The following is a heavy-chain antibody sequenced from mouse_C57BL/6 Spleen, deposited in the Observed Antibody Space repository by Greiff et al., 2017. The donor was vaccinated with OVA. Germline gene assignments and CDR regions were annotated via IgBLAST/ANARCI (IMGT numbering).Heavy chain of an antibody. CDR3: ARNPVVAHYWYFDV. Sequence: VQLQQSGPGLVQPSQRLSITCTVSGFSLTSYGVHWVRQSPGKGLEWLGVIWSGGSTDYNAAFISRLSISKDNSKSQVFFKMNSLQADDTAIYYCARNPVVAHYWYFDVWGTGTTVTVSS. D-gene: IGHD1-1*01. CDR1: GFSLTSYG. CDR2: IWSGGST. V-gene: IGHV2-2*01. J-gene: IGHJ1*03.